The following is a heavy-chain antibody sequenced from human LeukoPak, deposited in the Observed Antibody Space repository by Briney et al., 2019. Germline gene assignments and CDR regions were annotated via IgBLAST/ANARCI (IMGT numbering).Heavy chain of an antibody. CDR2: IKQDGSDK. CDR3: ASVPY. D-gene: IGHD6-6*01. J-gene: IGHJ4*02. Sequence: AGGSLRLSCAASGFTFSSNGLSWVRQAPGKGLEWVANIKQDGSDKYYVDSVKGRFTISRDNAKNSLYLQMNSLRAEDTAVYYCASVPYWGQGTLVTVSS. CDR1: GFTFSSNG. V-gene: IGHV3-7*01.